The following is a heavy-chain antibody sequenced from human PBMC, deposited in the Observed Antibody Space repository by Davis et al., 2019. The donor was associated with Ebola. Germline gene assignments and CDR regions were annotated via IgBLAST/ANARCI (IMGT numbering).Heavy chain of an antibody. J-gene: IGHJ4*02. CDR2: WYRSGNT. D-gene: IGHD3-22*01. CDR1: GYSISSGYF. V-gene: IGHV4-38-2*01. CDR3: ARIDYFDSRGYFYSFGQ. Sequence: MPGGSLRLSCSVSGYSISSGYFWGWIRQPPGKGLEWIGSWYRSGNTNYSPSLKSRVTISVDTSKNQFSLKLSSVTAADTAVYYCARIDYFDSRGYFYSFGQWGQGTLVTVSS.